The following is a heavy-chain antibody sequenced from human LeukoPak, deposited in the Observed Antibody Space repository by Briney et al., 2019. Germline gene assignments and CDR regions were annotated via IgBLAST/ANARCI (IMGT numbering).Heavy chain of an antibody. CDR3: AKASDSSGYYFDY. CDR1: GFTFSTYS. D-gene: IGHD3-22*01. V-gene: IGHV3-48*01. Sequence: PGGSLRLSCAASGFTFSTYSMNWVRQAPGRGLEWVSYISSSSGTIYYADSVKGRFTISRDNSKNTLYLQMNSLRAEDTAVYYCAKASDSSGYYFDYWGQGTLVTVSS. J-gene: IGHJ4*02. CDR2: ISSSSGTI.